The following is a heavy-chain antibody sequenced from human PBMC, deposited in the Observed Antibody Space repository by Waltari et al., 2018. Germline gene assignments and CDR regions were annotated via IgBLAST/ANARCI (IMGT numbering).Heavy chain of an antibody. CDR1: GYTFTSYD. CDR3: TCRNYYYYGMDV. J-gene: IGHJ6*02. Sequence: QVQLVQSGAEVKKPGASVKVSCKASGYTFTSYDINWVRQATGQGLEWMGWMNPNSGNTGYAQKFQGRVTMTRNTSISTAYMELSSLRSEDTAVYYCTCRNYYYYGMDVWGQGTTVTVSS. V-gene: IGHV1-8*01. CDR2: MNPNSGNT.